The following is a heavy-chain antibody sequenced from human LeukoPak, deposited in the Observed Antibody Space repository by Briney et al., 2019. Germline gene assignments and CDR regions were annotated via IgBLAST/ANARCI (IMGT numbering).Heavy chain of an antibody. V-gene: IGHV1-8*01. CDR2: MNRNSGNT. J-gene: IGHJ5*02. CDR3: ARGWIAVAGTSDNWFDP. CDR1: GYTFTIYD. D-gene: IGHD6-19*01. Sequence: ASVKVSCTASGYTFTIYDINWVRQPTAQGLEWMGWMNRNSGNTGYAQRFQGRVTMTRNTSISTAYMELSSLRSEDTAVYYCARGWIAVAGTSDNWFDPWGQGTLVTVSS.